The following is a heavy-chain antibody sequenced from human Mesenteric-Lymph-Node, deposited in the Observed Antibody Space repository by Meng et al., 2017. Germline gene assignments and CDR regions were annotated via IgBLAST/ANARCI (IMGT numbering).Heavy chain of an antibody. D-gene: IGHD2-2*01. CDR2: ISGSGGST. V-gene: IGHV3-23*01. CDR1: GFTFSSYG. J-gene: IGHJ6*02. Sequence: GESLKISCAASGFTFSSYGMHWVRQAPGKGLEWVSAISGSGGSTYYADSVKGRFTISRDNSKNTLYLQMNSLRGEDTAEYCCTRAREVTSPPNYYSYYGMDVWGQETTVTVSS. CDR3: TRAREVTSPPNYYSYYGMDV.